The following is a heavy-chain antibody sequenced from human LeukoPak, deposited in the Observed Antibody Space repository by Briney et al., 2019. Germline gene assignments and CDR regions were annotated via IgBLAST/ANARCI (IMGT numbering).Heavy chain of an antibody. V-gene: IGHV4-39*07. CDR1: GGSISSITYY. CDR3: ARAAYGDEDDPFDY. D-gene: IGHD4-17*01. J-gene: IGHJ4*02. CDR2: MYYRGNT. Sequence: SETLSLTCTVSGGSISSITYYWGWIRQPPGKGLEWVGHMYYRGNTFYNPSLKSRVTISVDTSKNQFSLKLRSVTAADTAVYYCARAAYGDEDDPFDYWGQGTLVTVSS.